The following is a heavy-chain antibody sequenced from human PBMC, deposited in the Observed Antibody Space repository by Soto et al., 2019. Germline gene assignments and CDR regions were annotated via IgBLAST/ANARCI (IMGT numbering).Heavy chain of an antibody. CDR3: ARGFIAVAGLDD. CDR1: GDSVSSNNSA. CDR2: TYYRSKWYN. Sequence: SLTLSLTCAISGDSVSSNNSAWTSIRQSPSRGLEWLGRTYYRSKWYNDYAISVKTRITINPDTSKNQSSLQLNSVTPEDTAVYYCARGFIAVAGLDDWGQGTLVTVSS. D-gene: IGHD6-19*01. J-gene: IGHJ4*01. V-gene: IGHV6-1*01.